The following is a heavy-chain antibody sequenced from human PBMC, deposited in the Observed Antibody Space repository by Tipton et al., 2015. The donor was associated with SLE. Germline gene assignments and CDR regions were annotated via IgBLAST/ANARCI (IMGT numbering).Heavy chain of an antibody. V-gene: IGHV3-30*02. CDR2: ILFDGSNK. CDR1: GFTFNNYG. D-gene: IGHD5-12*01. CDR3: AKVYYDWDYYYGMDV. Sequence: GSLRLSCAASGFTFNNYGFHWVRQAPGTGLEWVAFILFDGSNKYYADSVKGRFTISRDNSKTTVHLQMNSLRSEDTAVYYCAKVYYDWDYYYGMDVWGQGTTVTVSS. J-gene: IGHJ6*02.